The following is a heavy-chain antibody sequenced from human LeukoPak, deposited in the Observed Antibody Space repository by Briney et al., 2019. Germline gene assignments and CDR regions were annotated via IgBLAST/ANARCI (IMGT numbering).Heavy chain of an antibody. J-gene: IGHJ4*02. Sequence: SETLSLTCTVSGGSISSYCWSWIRQPPGKGLGWIGYIYYSGSTNYNPSLKSRVTISVDTSKNQFSLKLSSVTAADTAVYYCARLRYFDWLLDYWGQGTLVTVSS. V-gene: IGHV4-59*08. CDR1: GGSISSYC. CDR2: IYYSGST. CDR3: ARLRYFDWLLDY. D-gene: IGHD3-9*01.